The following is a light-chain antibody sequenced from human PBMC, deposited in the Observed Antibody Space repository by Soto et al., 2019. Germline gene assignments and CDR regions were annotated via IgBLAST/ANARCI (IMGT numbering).Light chain of an antibody. V-gene: IGLV2-23*01. CDR1: SRDVGSYDL. Sequence: QSALAQPASVSGSPGQSITISCTGTSRDVGSYDLVSWYQQHPGKGPKLMTYEGTKRPSGVSHRFSGSESGNTASLTISGLQAEDEADYYCCSYASSSTSFLFGTGTKVTVL. J-gene: IGLJ1*01. CDR2: EGT. CDR3: CSYASSSTSFL.